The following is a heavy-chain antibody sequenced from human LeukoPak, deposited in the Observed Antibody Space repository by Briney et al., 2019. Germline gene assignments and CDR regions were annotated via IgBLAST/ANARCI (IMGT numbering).Heavy chain of an antibody. V-gene: IGHV4-61*02. CDR3: ARRDSSGPGAFDI. Sequence: NPSETLSLTCTVSGGSISSGSYYWSWIRQPAGKGLEWIGRIYTSGSTNYNPSLKSRVTISVDTSKNQFSLKLSSVTAADTAVYYCARRDSSGPGAFDIWGQGTMVTVSS. D-gene: IGHD3-22*01. J-gene: IGHJ3*02. CDR1: GGSISSGSYY. CDR2: IYTSGST.